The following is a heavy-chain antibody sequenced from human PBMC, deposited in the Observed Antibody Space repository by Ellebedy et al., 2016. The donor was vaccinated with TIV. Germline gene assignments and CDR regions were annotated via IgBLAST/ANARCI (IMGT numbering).Heavy chain of an antibody. J-gene: IGHJ4*02. D-gene: IGHD2-15*01. CDR3: ASANCSGGSCYYDY. CDR1: GGTFSSYA. CDR2: IIPIFGTA. V-gene: IGHV1-69*13. Sequence: SVKVSXXASGGTFSSYAISWVRQAPGQGLEWMGGIIPIFGTANYAQKFQGRVTITADESTSTAYMELSSLRSEDTAVYYCASANCSGGSCYYDYWGQGTRVTVSS.